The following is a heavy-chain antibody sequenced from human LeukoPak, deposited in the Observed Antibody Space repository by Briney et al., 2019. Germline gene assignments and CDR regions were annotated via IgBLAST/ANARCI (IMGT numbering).Heavy chain of an antibody. CDR1: GGSISSSSYY. D-gene: IGHD5-12*01. J-gene: IGHJ6*03. CDR3: ARLSGYGLHYYYYMDV. V-gene: IGHV4-39*07. CDR2: IYYSGST. Sequence: SETLSLTCTVSGGSISSSSYYWGWIRQPPGKGLEWIGNIYYSGSTYYNPSLKSRVSISVDTSKNQFSLKLSSVTAADTAVYYCARLSGYGLHYYYYMDVWGKGTTVTVSS.